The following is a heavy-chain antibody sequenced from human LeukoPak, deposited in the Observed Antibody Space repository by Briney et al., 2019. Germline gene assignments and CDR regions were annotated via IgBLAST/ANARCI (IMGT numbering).Heavy chain of an antibody. CDR1: LDSTTSNF. CDR2: IHRSGSP. J-gene: IGHJ4*02. V-gene: IGHV4-4*02. D-gene: IGHD3-10*01. Sequence: SETLSLTCTVSLDSTTSNFWSWVRQPPGKGLEWIGEIHRSGSPNYNPSLQSRVTISIDRSRNQIVLELSSVTAADTAIYYCGKTDIYFNPIDYWSPGSLVTVSS. CDR3: GKTDIYFNPIDY.